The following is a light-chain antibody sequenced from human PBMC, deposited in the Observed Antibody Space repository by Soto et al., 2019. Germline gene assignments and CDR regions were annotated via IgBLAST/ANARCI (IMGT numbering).Light chain of an antibody. V-gene: IGLV2-14*01. Sequence: QSALTQPASVSGSPGQSIAISCTGSSSDIGTYNYVSWYQQHPGKAPKLIIHDVSIRPSGVSDRFSGSKSGNMASLTISGLQADDEADYYCASFTSSTRDVFGTGTKVTVL. CDR3: ASFTSSTRDV. J-gene: IGLJ1*01. CDR1: SSDIGTYNY. CDR2: DVS.